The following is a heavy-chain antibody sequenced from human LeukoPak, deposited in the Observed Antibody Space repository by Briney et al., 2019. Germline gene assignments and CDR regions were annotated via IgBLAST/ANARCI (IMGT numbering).Heavy chain of an antibody. J-gene: IGHJ4*02. CDR2: INPNSGGT. D-gene: IGHD3-10*01. CDR3: ASGGITMVRGVINYFDY. CDR1: GYTFTGYY. V-gene: IGHV1-2*02. Sequence: GASVKVSCKASGYTFTGYYMHWVRQAPGQGLEWMGWINPNSGGTNYAQKFQGRVTMTRDTSISTAYMELSRLRSDDTAVYYCASGGITMVRGVINYFDYWGQGTLVTVSS.